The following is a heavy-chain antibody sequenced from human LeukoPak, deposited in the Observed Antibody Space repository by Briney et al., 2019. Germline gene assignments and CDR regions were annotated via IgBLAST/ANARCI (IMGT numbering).Heavy chain of an antibody. CDR1: GVTFRAYA. Sequence: GGSLRLSCAASGVTFRAYAMAWVRQAPGKGLEWVSTISGSGGTTYSADSVKGRFTISRDNSKNILYLQVNSLRAGDTAVYYCAKGYYYDSSGYYYGDAFDIWGQGTMVTVSS. CDR3: AKGYYYDSSGYYYGDAFDI. J-gene: IGHJ3*02. CDR2: ISGSGGTT. D-gene: IGHD3-22*01. V-gene: IGHV3-23*01.